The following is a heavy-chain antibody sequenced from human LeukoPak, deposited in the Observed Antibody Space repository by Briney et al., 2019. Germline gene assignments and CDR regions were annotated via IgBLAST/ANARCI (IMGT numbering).Heavy chain of an antibody. V-gene: IGHV3-48*02. D-gene: IGHD1-26*01. CDR2: ISSGSSTI. Sequence: GGSLTLSCAAYGFTFSSYTMNWVRQAPGKGPEWISDISSGSSTIYYADSVRGRFTISRDNAKNSLYLQMSSLRDEDTAVYYCTRGGFGGTYYFDYWGQGSLVTVSS. CDR3: TRGGFGGTYYFDY. CDR1: GFTFSSYT. J-gene: IGHJ4*02.